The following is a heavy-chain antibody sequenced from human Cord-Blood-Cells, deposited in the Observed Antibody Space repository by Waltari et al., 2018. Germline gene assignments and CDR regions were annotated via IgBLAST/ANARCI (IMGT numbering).Heavy chain of an antibody. CDR1: GFRFSSSW. D-gene: IGHD6-13*01. V-gene: IGHV3-7*01. CDR2: IKQDGSEK. Sequence: EVQLVESGGGLVQPGGSLRLSCAASGFRFSSSWLSWVRPAPGKGLEWVANIKQDGSEKYYVDSVKGRFTISRDNAKNSLYLQMNSLRAEDTAVYYCAREESSSWPNWFDPWGQGTLVTVSS. J-gene: IGHJ5*02. CDR3: AREESSSWPNWFDP.